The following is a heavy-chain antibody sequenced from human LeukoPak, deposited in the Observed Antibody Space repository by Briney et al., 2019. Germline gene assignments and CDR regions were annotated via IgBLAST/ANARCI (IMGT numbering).Heavy chain of an antibody. CDR1: GFTFSNYA. CDR3: ARDSTYYYDSGSSGPHYFDN. V-gene: IGHV3-30*04. CDR2: ISSGGTYE. J-gene: IGHJ4*02. D-gene: IGHD3-10*01. Sequence: GGSLRLSCAASGFTFSNYAMNWVRQAPGKGLEWVSLISSGGTYEYYADSVKGRFTISRENEKRTLYLQLNSLRAEDTAVYYCARDSTYYYDSGSSGPHYFDNWGQGTLVTVSS.